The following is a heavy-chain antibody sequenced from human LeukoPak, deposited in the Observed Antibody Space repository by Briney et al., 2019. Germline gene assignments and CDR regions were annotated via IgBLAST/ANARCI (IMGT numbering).Heavy chain of an antibody. J-gene: IGHJ4*02. Sequence: GGSLRLSCAASGFSFSNSWMSWVRQAPGKGLEWVANINPDGTAKYYVDSVRGRFTISRDNAKNSLSLQMNILRAEDTAVYYCGRDPAWGAIDYWGQGTLVAVSS. CDR3: GRDPAWGAIDY. CDR2: INPDGTAK. V-gene: IGHV3-7*01. D-gene: IGHD7-27*01. CDR1: GFSFSNSW.